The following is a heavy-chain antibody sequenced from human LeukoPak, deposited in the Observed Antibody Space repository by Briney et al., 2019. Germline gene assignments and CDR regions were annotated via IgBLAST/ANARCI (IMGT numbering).Heavy chain of an antibody. CDR3: ATVTDQLDY. J-gene: IGHJ4*02. Sequence: KPSETLSLTRTVSGGSISSSRYYWGWIRQPPGKGLEWIGSMYYSGSTYYNPSLKSRVTISVDTSRNHFSLKLSSVTAADTAVYYCATVTDQLDYWGQGTLVTVSS. CDR2: MYYSGST. V-gene: IGHV4-39*02. D-gene: IGHD1-1*01. CDR1: GGSISSSRYY.